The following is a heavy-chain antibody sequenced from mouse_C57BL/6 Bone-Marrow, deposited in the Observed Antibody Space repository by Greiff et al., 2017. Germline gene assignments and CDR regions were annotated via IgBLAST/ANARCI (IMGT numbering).Heavy chain of an antibody. J-gene: IGHJ4*01. CDR1: GFTFSDYG. CDR2: ISSGSSTI. V-gene: IGHV5-17*01. Sequence: EVQVVESGGGLVKPGGSLKLSCAASGFTFSDYGMSWVRQAPEKGLEWVATISSGSSTIYYADNVKGRFTISRDNAKNTLFLQMLSLMSEDTAMYYCARNYYGSFYAMDYWGQGTSVTVSA. D-gene: IGHD1-1*01. CDR3: ARNYYGSFYAMDY.